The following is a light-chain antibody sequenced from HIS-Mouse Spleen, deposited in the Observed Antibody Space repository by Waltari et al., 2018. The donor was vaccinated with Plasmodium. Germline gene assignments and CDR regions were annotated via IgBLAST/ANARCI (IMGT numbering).Light chain of an antibody. Sequence: QSALTQPASVSGSPGQSITISCTGTSSDVGGYNYVSWYQQHPGKAPKLMIYDCSNRPSGVSNRCSGSKSGNTASLTISGLQAEDEADYYCSSYTSSSTLVFGGGTKLTVL. CDR2: DCS. J-gene: IGLJ3*02. CDR1: SSDVGGYNY. V-gene: IGLV2-14*03. CDR3: SSYTSSSTLV.